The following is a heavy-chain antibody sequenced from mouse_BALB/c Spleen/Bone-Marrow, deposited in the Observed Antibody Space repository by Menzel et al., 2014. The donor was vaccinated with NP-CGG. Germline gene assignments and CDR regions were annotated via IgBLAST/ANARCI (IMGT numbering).Heavy chain of an antibody. CDR1: DYTFTSYY. CDR3: TRRSLLSGYYSMDY. V-gene: IGHV1S81*02. D-gene: IGHD2-10*01. J-gene: IGHJ4*01. Sequence: QVQLQQSGAELVKPGASVKLSCKASDYTFTSYYLYWVKQRPGQGLEWIGEINPSNGGTNFNERFKSKASLTVDKSSSTAYMQLNSLTSEDSAVYYCTRRSLLSGYYSMDYWGQGTSVTVSS. CDR2: INPSNGGT.